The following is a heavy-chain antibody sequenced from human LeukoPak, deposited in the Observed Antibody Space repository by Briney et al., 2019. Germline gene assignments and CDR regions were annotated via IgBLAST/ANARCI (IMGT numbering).Heavy chain of an antibody. D-gene: IGHD6-6*01. CDR3: ARGEYSSSSGENYYYYMDV. Sequence: SETLSLTCTVSGGSISSYYWSWIRQPPGKGLEWIGYIYYSGSTNYNPSLKSRVTISVDTSKNQFSLKLSSVTAADTAVYYCARGEYSSSSGENYYYYMDVRGKGTTVTVSS. CDR2: IYYSGST. V-gene: IGHV4-59*01. J-gene: IGHJ6*03. CDR1: GGSISSYY.